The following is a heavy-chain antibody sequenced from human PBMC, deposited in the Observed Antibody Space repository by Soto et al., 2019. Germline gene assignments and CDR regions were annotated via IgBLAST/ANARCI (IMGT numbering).Heavy chain of an antibody. V-gene: IGHV3-30*18. CDR1: GFTFSSYG. J-gene: IGHJ4*02. CDR2: ISYDGSNQ. D-gene: IGHD3-16*02. CDR3: AKALGELSPESYDH. Sequence: QVQLVESGGGVVQPGRSLRLSCAASGFTFSSYGMHWVRQATGKGLEWVAIISYDGSNQYYADSVKGRFTISRDNSKNTLYLQMNSLRAEDTAVYYCAKALGELSPESYDHWGQGVLVTVSS.